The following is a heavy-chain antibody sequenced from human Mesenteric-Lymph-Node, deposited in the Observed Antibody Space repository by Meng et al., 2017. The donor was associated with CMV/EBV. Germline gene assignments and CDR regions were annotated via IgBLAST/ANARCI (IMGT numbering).Heavy chain of an antibody. Sequence: GESLKISCAVSGFFFGDVGVSWVRQGPGKGLEWVAGINWNGGRTDYADSVKGRFTISRDNSKNTLYLQMNSLRAEDTAVYYCARGGGGPAAPYYYYGMDVWGQGTTVTVSS. CDR1: GFFFGDVG. CDR3: ARGGGGPAAPYYYYGMDV. V-gene: IGHV3-20*04. D-gene: IGHD2-2*01. J-gene: IGHJ6*02. CDR2: INWNGGRT.